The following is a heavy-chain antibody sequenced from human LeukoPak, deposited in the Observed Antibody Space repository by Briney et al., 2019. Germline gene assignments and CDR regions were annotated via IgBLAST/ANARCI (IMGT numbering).Heavy chain of an antibody. V-gene: IGHV3-23*01. CDR2: ISGSGGST. CDR3: AKDGIRYFDWLCFDY. Sequence: PGGSLRLSCAASGFTFSSYAMSWVRQAPGKGLQWVSAISGSGGSTYYADSVKGRFTISRDNSKNTLYLQMNSLRAEDTALFFQAKDGIRYFDWLCFDYWGQGTLVTVSS. J-gene: IGHJ4*02. CDR1: GFTFSSYA. D-gene: IGHD3-9*01.